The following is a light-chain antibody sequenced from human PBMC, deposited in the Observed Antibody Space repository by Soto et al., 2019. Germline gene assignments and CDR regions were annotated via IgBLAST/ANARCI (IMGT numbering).Light chain of an antibody. J-gene: IGKJ5*01. CDR2: GAS. CDR1: QSVSSSY. Sequence: ERATLSFRASQSVSSSYLAWYQQKPGQAPRLLIYGASSRATGIPDRFSGSGSGTEFTLTISSLQSEDFAVYYCQQYNNWPPITFGQGTRLEIK. CDR3: QQYNNWPPIT. V-gene: IGKV3D-15*01.